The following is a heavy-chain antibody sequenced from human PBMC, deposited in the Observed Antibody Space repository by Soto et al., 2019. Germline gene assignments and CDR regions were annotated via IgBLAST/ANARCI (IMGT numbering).Heavy chain of an antibody. CDR1: GFTFSSYA. CDR3: AKDRYSSSWPNWFDP. V-gene: IGHV3-23*01. CDR2: ISGSGGST. J-gene: IGHJ5*02. D-gene: IGHD6-13*01. Sequence: GGSLRLSCAASGFTFSSYAMSWVRQAPGKGPEWVSAISGSGGSTYYADSVKGRFTISRDNSKNTLYLQMNSLRAEDTAVYYCAKDRYSSSWPNWFDPWGQGTLVTVSS.